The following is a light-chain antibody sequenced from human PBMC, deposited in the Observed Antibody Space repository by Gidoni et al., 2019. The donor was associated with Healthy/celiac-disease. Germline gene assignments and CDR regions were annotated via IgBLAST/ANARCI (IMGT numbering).Light chain of an antibody. CDR1: QGISNY. V-gene: IGKV1-27*01. Sequence: DIQMTQSPSSLSASVGDRVTIPCRASQGISNYLAWYQQKPGKVPKLLIYAASTLQSGVPSRFSGSGSGTDFTLTISSLQPEDVATYYCQKYNSARLFTFGPGTKVDIK. CDR2: AAS. J-gene: IGKJ3*01. CDR3: QKYNSARLFT.